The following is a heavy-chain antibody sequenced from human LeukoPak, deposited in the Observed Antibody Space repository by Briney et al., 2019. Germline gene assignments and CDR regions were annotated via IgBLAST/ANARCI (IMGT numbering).Heavy chain of an antibody. CDR1: GFTVSSKY. CDR2: IYSGGST. V-gene: IGHV3-53*01. J-gene: IGHJ3*02. CDR3: AREDQRTHAFDI. D-gene: IGHD1-7*01. Sequence: GGSLRLSCAASGFTVSSKYMSWVRQAPGKGLEWVSVIYSGGSTYYADSVKGRFTISRDNSKNTLYLQMNSLRAEDTAVYYCAREDQRTHAFDIWGQGTMVTVSS.